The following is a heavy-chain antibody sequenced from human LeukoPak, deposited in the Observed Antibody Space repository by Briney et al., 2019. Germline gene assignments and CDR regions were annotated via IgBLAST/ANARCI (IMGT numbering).Heavy chain of an antibody. J-gene: IGHJ4*02. Sequence: GRSLRLSCAASGFTFSSYSMNWVSQAPGKGLEWVSSISSSSSYIYYADSVKGRFTISRDNAKNSLYLRMNSLRAEDTAVYYCARDSRALRYFDWLLHPVDYWGQGTLVTVSS. D-gene: IGHD3-9*01. CDR3: ARDSRALRYFDWLLHPVDY. CDR2: ISSSSSYI. CDR1: GFTFSSYS. V-gene: IGHV3-21*01.